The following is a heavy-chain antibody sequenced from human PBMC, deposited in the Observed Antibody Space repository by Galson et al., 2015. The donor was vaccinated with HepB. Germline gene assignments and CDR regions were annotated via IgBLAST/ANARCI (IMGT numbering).Heavy chain of an antibody. CDR1: GVSLNTSGVC. D-gene: IGHD6-13*01. V-gene: IGHV2-70*01. CDR3: ARELEAAGYYYNGMDV. CDR2: IEWDDKK. J-gene: IGHJ6*02. Sequence: ALVKPTQTLPLTCTVSGVSLNTSGVCVSWIRQPPGKALEWLALIEWDDKKYYRPSLKTRLSISRDTSKNQVVLTMTNMDPMDTSTYYCARELEAAGYYYNGMDVWGQGTTVTV.